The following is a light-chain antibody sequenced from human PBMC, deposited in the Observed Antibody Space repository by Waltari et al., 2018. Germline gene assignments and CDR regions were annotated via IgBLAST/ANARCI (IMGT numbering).Light chain of an antibody. CDR2: DVS. J-gene: IGLJ2*01. CDR1: SSDVGGYNY. Sequence: QSALTQPASVSGSPGQSITISCPGTSSDVGGYNYVSWYQKHPDKAPRLIIYDVSHRPSGVSNRFSGSKSGNTASLTISGLQAEDEADYYCGIYTSSATLIFGGGTKLTVL. CDR3: GIYTSSATLI. V-gene: IGLV2-14*03.